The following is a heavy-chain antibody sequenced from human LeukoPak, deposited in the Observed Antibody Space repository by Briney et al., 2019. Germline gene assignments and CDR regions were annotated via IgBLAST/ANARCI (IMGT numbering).Heavy chain of an antibody. J-gene: IGHJ4*02. CDR2: IKNDGSEK. CDR3: ARETVGLDY. CDR1: GFSFSNYW. V-gene: IGHV3-7*01. Sequence: GGSLTLSCAASGFSFSNYWMSWVRQAPGKGLEWLANIKNDGSEKYYVDSVKGRFTISRDNAKNSLYLQINSLRDEDTAVYYCARETVGLDYWGQGTLVTVSS. D-gene: IGHD4-23*01.